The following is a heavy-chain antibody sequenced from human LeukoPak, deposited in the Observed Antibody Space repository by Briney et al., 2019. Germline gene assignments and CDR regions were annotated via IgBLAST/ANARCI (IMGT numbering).Heavy chain of an antibody. V-gene: IGHV3-21*01. CDR3: AKSRWYSSPIDY. D-gene: IGHD6-13*01. J-gene: IGHJ4*02. Sequence: GGSLGLSCAASGFTFSSYSMNWVRQAPGKGLEWVSSISSSSSYIYYADSVKGRFTISRDNAKSSLYLQMNSLRAEDTAVYYCAKSRWYSSPIDYWGQGTLVTVSS. CDR2: ISSSSSYI. CDR1: GFTFSSYS.